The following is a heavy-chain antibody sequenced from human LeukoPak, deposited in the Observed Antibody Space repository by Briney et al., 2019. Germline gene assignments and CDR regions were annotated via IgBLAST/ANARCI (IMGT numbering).Heavy chain of an antibody. Sequence: GGSLRLSCAASGVTIRSYGVHWVRQAPGKGLEWLAYIRSDGSNRYYADSVKGRFTISRDDSKNTLYLQMNSLRAEDTAVYYCATLAAGSLDYWGQGTLVTVAS. J-gene: IGHJ4*02. CDR1: GVTIRSYG. V-gene: IGHV3-30*02. CDR3: ATLAAGSLDY. CDR2: IRSDGSNR. D-gene: IGHD3-10*01.